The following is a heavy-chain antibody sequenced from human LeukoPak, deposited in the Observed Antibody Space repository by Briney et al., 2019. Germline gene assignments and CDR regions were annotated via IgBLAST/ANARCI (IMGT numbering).Heavy chain of an antibody. Sequence: PGGSLRLSCSASGLTISRFWMSWVRQAPGKGLEWVANIKGDGSENHYAESVKGRFTISRDNARNSLYLQMNSLRVEDTAVYYCTRDVGATRFRYWGQGTRVTVSS. J-gene: IGHJ4*02. D-gene: IGHD1-26*01. CDR2: IKGDGSEN. V-gene: IGHV3-7*01. CDR1: GLTISRFW. CDR3: TRDVGATRFRY.